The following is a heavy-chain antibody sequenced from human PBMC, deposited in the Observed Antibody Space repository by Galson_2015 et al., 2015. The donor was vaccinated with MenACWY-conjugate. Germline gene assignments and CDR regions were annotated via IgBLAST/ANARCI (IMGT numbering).Heavy chain of an antibody. CDR2: ITASGLST. CDR1: GFNFSNYA. V-gene: IGHV3-23*01. D-gene: IGHD5-18*01. J-gene: IGHJ4*02. Sequence: SLRLSCAASGFNFSNYAMSWVRQAPGKGLEWVSAITASGLSTYYAGSVKGRFTISRDSSKNTLYLQMISLRVEDTALYYCAKRVRGYSYSFDYWGQGTLVTVSS. CDR3: AKRVRGYSYSFDY.